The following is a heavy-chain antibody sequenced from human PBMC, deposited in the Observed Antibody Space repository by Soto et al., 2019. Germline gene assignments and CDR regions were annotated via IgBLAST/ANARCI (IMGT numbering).Heavy chain of an antibody. V-gene: IGHV5-51*01. Sequence: VESLKIACKGSGYIFTSYWIGWVLEVRGEGLEWMGIIYPGDSDTRHSPSFQGQVTISADKSISTAYLQWSSLKASDTAMYYCARSPGYCSSTSCYEDYYGMDVWGQGTTVTVSS. J-gene: IGHJ6*02. CDR1: GYIFTSYW. CDR2: IYPGDSDT. D-gene: IGHD2-2*01. CDR3: ARSPGYCSSTSCYEDYYGMDV.